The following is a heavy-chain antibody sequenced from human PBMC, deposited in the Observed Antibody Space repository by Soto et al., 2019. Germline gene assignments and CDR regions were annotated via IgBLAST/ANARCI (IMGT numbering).Heavy chain of an antibody. CDR1: GGSISGSY. D-gene: IGHD2-15*01. CDR3: TKYRRTDAEGYSFDY. CDR2: IHYSGST. V-gene: IGHV4-59*01. J-gene: IGHJ4*02. Sequence: QVQLQKSGPGLVKPSETLSLTCTVSGGSISGSYWSWIRQTPGKVLEWVGYIHYSGSTNYNPSLKSRVTMSVDSAKNQFSLQLSSVTAADTAVYFCTKYRRTDAEGYSFDYWGQGALVTVSS.